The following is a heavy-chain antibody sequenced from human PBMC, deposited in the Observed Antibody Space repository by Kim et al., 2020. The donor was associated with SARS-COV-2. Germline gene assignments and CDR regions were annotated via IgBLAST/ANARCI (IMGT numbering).Heavy chain of an antibody. CDR3: ARTNETYYDSSCYYDYF. D-gene: IGHD3-22*01. J-gene: IGHJ1*01. CDR1: GFTFSSYA. Sequence: GGSLRLSCAASGFTFSSYAMHWVRQAPGKGLEWVAVISYDGSNKYYADSVKGRFTISRDNSKNTLYLQMNSLRAEDTAVYYCARTNETYYDSSCYYDYF. CDR2: ISYDGSNK. V-gene: IGHV3-30*04.